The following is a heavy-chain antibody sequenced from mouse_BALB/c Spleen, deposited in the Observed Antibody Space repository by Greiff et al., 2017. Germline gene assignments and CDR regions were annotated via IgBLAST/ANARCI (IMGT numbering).Heavy chain of an antibody. J-gene: IGHJ4*01. V-gene: IGHV5-17*02. CDR1: GFTFSSFG. D-gene: IGHD2-10*01. CDR3: ARRAYYGNYNYAMDY. CDR2: ISSGSSTI. Sequence: EVKLMESGGGLVQPGGSRKLSCAASGFTFSSFGMHWVRQTPEKGLEWVAYISSGSSTIYYADTVKGRFTISRDNPKNTLFLQMTSLRSEDTAMYYCARRAYYGNYNYAMDYWGQGTSVTVSS.